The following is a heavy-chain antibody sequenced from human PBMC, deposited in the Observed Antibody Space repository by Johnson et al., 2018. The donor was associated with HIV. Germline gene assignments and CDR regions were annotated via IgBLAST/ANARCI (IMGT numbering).Heavy chain of an antibody. CDR3: ARACRDGYTCDVYDI. CDR2: LFSGGTT. Sequence: VQLVESGGGVVQPGGSLRLSCAASGFTVSSYYMSWVRQAPGKGLEWVSVLFSGGTTYYADSVKGRFTISRDNSKKTLYLQMNSLRAEDTAVYYCARACRDGYTCDVYDIWGQGTMVTVSS. CDR1: GFTVSSYY. J-gene: IGHJ3*02. D-gene: IGHD5-24*01. V-gene: IGHV3-66*01.